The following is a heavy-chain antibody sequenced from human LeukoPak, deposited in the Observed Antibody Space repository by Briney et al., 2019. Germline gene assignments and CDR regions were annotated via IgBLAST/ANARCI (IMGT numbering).Heavy chain of an antibody. D-gene: IGHD1-26*01. J-gene: IGHJ6*03. Sequence: GGSLRLSCAASGFTFDDYGVNWVRQAPGKGLEWVSGVNWNGGSTNYADSVKGRFTMSRDNARNSVYLQMNSLRAEDTALYFCTRDRVVGPYQDYSYIDVWGNGTTVTVSS. CDR3: TRDRVVGPYQDYSYIDV. CDR1: GFTFDDYG. V-gene: IGHV3-20*04. CDR2: VNWNGGST.